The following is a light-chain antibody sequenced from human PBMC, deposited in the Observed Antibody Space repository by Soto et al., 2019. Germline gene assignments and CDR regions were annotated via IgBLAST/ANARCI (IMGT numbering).Light chain of an antibody. Sequence: EIVMTQSPATLSVSPGERATLSCRASQSVSSNLAWYQHKPGQAPRLLIYGASTRATGIPARFSGSGSGTEFTLTISSLQSEDFAVYYCQQYHNWPPLTFGGGTKVEI. CDR3: QQYHNWPPLT. J-gene: IGKJ4*01. CDR1: QSVSSN. V-gene: IGKV3-15*01. CDR2: GAS.